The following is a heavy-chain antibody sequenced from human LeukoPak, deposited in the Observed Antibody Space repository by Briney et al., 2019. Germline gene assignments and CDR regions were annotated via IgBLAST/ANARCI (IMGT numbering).Heavy chain of an antibody. J-gene: IGHJ4*02. CDR3: ARDEFHYGSGSYDY. CDR2: ISGSGGST. D-gene: IGHD3-10*01. CDR1: GFTFSSYG. V-gene: IGHV3-23*01. Sequence: GGSLRLSCAASGFTFSSYGMSWVRQAPGKGLEWVSAISGSGGSTYYADSVKGRFTISRDNSKNTLYLQMNSLRAEDTAVYYCARDEFHYGSGSYDYWGQGTLVTVSS.